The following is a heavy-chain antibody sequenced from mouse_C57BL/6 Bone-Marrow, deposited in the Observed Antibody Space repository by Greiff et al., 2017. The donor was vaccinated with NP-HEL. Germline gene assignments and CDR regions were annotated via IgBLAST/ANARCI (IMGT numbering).Heavy chain of an antibody. J-gene: IGHJ2*01. CDR1: GFNFKDDY. V-gene: IGHV14-4*01. CDR2: IDPENGDT. CDR3: TLLRCFDY. Sequence: EVKLMESGAELVRPGASVKLSCTASGFNFKDDYMHWVKQRPEQGLEWIGWIDPENGDTEYASKFQGKATITADTSSNTAYLQLSSLTSEDTAVYYCTLLRCFDYWGQGTTLTVSS. D-gene: IGHD1-1*01.